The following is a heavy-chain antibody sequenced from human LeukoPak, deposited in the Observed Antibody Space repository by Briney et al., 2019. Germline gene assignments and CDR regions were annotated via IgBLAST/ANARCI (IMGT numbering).Heavy chain of an antibody. D-gene: IGHD2-15*01. J-gene: IGHJ4*02. CDR2: ISSSSSTI. CDR1: GFTVSSNY. V-gene: IGHV3-48*02. CDR3: AREPDIVVVVAATRFDY. Sequence: GGSLRLSCAASGFTVSSNYMSWVRQAPGKGLEWVSYISSSSSTIYYADSVKGRFTISRDNAKNSLYLQMNSLRDEDTAVYYCAREPDIVVVVAATRFDYWGQGTLVTVSS.